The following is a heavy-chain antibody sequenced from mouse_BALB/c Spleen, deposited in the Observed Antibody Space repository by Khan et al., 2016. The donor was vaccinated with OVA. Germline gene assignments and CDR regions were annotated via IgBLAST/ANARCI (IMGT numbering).Heavy chain of an antibody. CDR3: ARTARIKY. CDR1: GYSITSGYG. Sequence: EVQLQESGPGLVKPSQSLSLTCTVTGYSITSGYGWNLIRQFPGNKLEWMGYISYSGSTNYNPTLKSRISITRDTSKNQFFLQLNSVTTEDTATYYCARTARIKYWGQGTTLTVSS. J-gene: IGHJ2*01. CDR2: ISYSGST. D-gene: IGHD1-2*01. V-gene: IGHV3-2*02.